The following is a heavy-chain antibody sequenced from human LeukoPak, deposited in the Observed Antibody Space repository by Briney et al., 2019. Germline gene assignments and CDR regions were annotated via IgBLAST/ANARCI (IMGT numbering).Heavy chain of an antibody. CDR2: INEEGSQK. V-gene: IGHV3-7*01. CDR1: GFTFSDYW. D-gene: IGHD4-11*01. J-gene: IGHJ4*02. CDR3: ARVALRMTTVTTLVLDY. Sequence: GGSLRLSCAASGFTFSDYWMTWVRQAPGKGLEWVANINEEGSQKYYVDPVKGRFTLSRDNAWNSLSLQMNSLRAEDTAVYYCARVALRMTTVTTLVLDYWGQGTLVTVSS.